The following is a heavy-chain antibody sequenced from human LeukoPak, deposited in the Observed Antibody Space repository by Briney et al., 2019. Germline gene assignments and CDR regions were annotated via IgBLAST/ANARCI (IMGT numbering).Heavy chain of an antibody. CDR3: ARRAGTGYFDY. V-gene: IGHV5-51*01. Sequence: GESLKISCKGSEYSFTSYWIGWLRQMPGKGLEWMGFIYPGDSDTRYSPSFQGQVTISADKSISTAYLQWSSLKASDTAMFYCARRAGTGYFDYWGQGTLVTVSS. CDR2: IYPGDSDT. D-gene: IGHD6-19*01. CDR1: EYSFTSYW. J-gene: IGHJ4*02.